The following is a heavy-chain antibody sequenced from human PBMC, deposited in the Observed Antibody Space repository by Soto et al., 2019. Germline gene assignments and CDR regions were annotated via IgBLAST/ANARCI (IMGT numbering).Heavy chain of an antibody. CDR3: ARQIAVAGVDDAFDI. Sequence: GLSQKNSCKGSGYRIISYWISRMRQKPGKGLEWMGRIDPSDSYTNYSPSFQGHVTISADKSISTAYLQWSSLKASDTAMYYCARQIAVAGVDDAFDIWGQGTMVTVSS. V-gene: IGHV5-10-1*01. J-gene: IGHJ3*02. CDR1: GYRIISYW. CDR2: IDPSDSYT. D-gene: IGHD6-19*01.